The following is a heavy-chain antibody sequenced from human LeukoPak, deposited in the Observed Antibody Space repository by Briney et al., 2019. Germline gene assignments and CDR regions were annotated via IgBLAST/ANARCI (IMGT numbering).Heavy chain of an antibody. V-gene: IGHV4-59*11. J-gene: IGHJ6*03. Sequence: SETLSLTCTVSGGSISSHYWSWIQQPTGKGLEWIGYIYYRGHANYNPSLKSRVTISVDTSKNQFSLKLSSVTAADTAVYYCAGGGYCSSTSCYRGDYYYYYYMDVWGKGTTVTVSS. CDR1: GGSISSHY. D-gene: IGHD2-2*02. CDR3: AGGGYCSSTSCYRGDYYYYYYMDV. CDR2: IYYRGHA.